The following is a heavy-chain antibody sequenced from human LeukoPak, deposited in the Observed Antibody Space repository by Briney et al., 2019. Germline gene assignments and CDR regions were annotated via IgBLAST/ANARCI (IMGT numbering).Heavy chain of an antibody. J-gene: IGHJ5*02. Sequence: GESLKISCKGSGYSFTSYWIGWVRQMPGKGLEWMGIIYPGDSDTRYSPSFQGQVTISADKSISTAYLQWSSLKASDTATYYCARERYYYDSSGYYYEYNWFDPWGQGTLVTVSS. CDR1: GYSFTSYW. CDR2: IYPGDSDT. D-gene: IGHD3-22*01. V-gene: IGHV5-51*03. CDR3: ARERYYYDSSGYYYEYNWFDP.